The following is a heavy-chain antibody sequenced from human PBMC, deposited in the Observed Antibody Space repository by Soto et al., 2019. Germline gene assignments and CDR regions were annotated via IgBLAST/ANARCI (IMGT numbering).Heavy chain of an antibody. Sequence: SETLSLSCAVYGGSFSGYYWSWIRQPPGKGLEWIGEINHSGSTNYNPSLKSRVTISVDTSKNQFSLKLSSVIAADTAVYHCARGLLVSVYYGPDGNWFDPWGQGTLVTVSS. CDR3: ARGLLVSVYYGPDGNWFDP. CDR1: GGSFSGYY. D-gene: IGHD3-10*01. V-gene: IGHV4-34*01. CDR2: INHSGST. J-gene: IGHJ5*02.